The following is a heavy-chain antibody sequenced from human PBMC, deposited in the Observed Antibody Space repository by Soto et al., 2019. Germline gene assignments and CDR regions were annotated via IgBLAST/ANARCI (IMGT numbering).Heavy chain of an antibody. CDR2: IYYSGNT. Sequence: QLQLQESGPGLVKPSETLSLTCTVSGGSIGSSTDYWGWIRQPPGKGLEWIGSIYYSGNTYYNPSLKSRVTISVDTSKNQFSLKMSSVTAADTAMYYCVRTVGVAGIAEFFQHWGQGTLVTVSS. D-gene: IGHD1-26*01. CDR3: VRTVGVAGIAEFFQH. CDR1: GGSIGSSTDY. V-gene: IGHV4-39*01. J-gene: IGHJ1*01.